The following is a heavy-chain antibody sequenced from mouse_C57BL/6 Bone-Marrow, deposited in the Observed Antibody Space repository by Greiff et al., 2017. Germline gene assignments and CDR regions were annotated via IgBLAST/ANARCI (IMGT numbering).Heavy chain of an antibody. CDR2: IDPSDSYT. D-gene: IGHD3-3*01. V-gene: IGHV1-59*01. Sequence: QVQLQQSGAELVRPGTSVKLSCKASGYTFTSYWMHWVKQRPGQGLEWIGVIDPSDSYTNYNQKFKGKATLTVDTSSSTAYMQLSRLTSEDSAVYYCAREGLHWYYDMDYWGQGTSVTVSS. J-gene: IGHJ4*01. CDR3: AREGLHWYYDMDY. CDR1: GYTFTSYW.